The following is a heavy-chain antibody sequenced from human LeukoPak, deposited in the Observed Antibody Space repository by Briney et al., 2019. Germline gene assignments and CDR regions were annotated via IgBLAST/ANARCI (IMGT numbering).Heavy chain of an antibody. CDR2: IYYSGST. J-gene: IGHJ4*02. CDR1: GGSITSSSYY. D-gene: IGHD2-8*02. V-gene: IGHV4-39*01. CDR3: ARVHAGGSFYSDY. Sequence: PSETLSLTCNVSGGSITSSSYYWGWVRQPPGKGLEWIGSIYYSGSTYYNPSLKSRVTISVDTSKNQFSLKLSSVTAADTAVYYCARVHAGGSFYSDYWGQGTLVTVSS.